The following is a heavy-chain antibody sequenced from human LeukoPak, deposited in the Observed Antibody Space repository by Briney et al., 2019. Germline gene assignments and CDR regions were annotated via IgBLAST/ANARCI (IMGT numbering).Heavy chain of an antibody. Sequence: SETLSLTCTVSGGSISGYFWAWIRRPAGKGLEWIGRIYSSGSTNYNLSLKSRVTMSVDTSKNQFSLRLTSVTAADTAVYYCARVSSSWYQDWYFDLWGRGTLVTVPS. D-gene: IGHD6-13*01. CDR1: GGSISGYF. CDR2: IYSSGST. CDR3: ARVSSSWYQDWYFDL. V-gene: IGHV4-4*07. J-gene: IGHJ2*01.